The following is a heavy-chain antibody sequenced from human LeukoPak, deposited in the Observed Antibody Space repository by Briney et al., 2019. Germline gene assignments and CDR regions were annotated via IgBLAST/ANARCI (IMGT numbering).Heavy chain of an antibody. D-gene: IGHD6-19*01. J-gene: IGHJ4*02. V-gene: IGHV1-69*13. CDR3: ARGSPAGWYPPDY. CDR2: IIPIFGTA. CDR1: GGTFSSYA. Sequence: GASVKVSCKASGGTFSSYAISWVRQAPGQGLEWMGGIIPIFGTANYAQKFQGRVTITADESTSTAYMELSSLRSEDSAVYYCARGSPAGWYPPDYWGQGTLVTVSS.